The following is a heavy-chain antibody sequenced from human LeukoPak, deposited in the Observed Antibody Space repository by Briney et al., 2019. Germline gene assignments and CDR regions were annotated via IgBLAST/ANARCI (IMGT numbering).Heavy chain of an antibody. J-gene: IGHJ6*03. CDR2: VNSNSGAT. V-gene: IGHV1-2*02. Sequence: ASVKVSCKASEYTFTDYYMHWVRQAPGQGLEWMGWVNSNSGATDYAQKFQGRVTMTRDTSISTAYMDLSRLRSDDTAVSYCARANRAVAGDYYYWYMDVWGKGTTVTVSS. CDR3: ARANRAVAGDYYYWYMDV. CDR1: EYTFTDYY. D-gene: IGHD2-15*01.